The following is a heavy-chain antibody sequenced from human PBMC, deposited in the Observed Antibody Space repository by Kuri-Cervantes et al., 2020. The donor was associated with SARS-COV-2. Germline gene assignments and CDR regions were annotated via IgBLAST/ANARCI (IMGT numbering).Heavy chain of an antibody. V-gene: IGHV3-7*01. CDR1: GFTFSSYS. J-gene: IGHJ4*02. CDR3: ARANYDFWSGYYPADY. Sequence: GGSLRLSCAASGFTFSSYSMNWVRQAPGKGLEWVANIKQDGSEKYYVDSVKGRFTISRDNAKNSLYLQMNSLRAEDTAVYYCARANYDFWSGYYPADYWGQGTLVTVSS. CDR2: IKQDGSEK. D-gene: IGHD3-3*01.